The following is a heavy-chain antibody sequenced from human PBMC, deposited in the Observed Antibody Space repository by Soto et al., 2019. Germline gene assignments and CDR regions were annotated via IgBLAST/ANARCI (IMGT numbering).Heavy chain of an antibody. CDR1: GFTFSSYG. Sequence: GESLKISCAASGFTFSSYGMHWVRQAPGKGLEWVAVISYDGSNKYYADSVKGRFTISRDNSKNTLYLQMNSLRAEDTAVYYCAKVGGGGYDYFDYWGQGTLVTVSS. V-gene: IGHV3-30*18. CDR3: AKVGGGGYDYFDY. CDR2: ISYDGSNK. J-gene: IGHJ4*02. D-gene: IGHD1-26*01.